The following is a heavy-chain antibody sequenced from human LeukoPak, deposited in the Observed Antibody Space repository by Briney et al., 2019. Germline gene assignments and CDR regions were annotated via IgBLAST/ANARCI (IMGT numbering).Heavy chain of an antibody. V-gene: IGHV3-11*01. J-gene: IGHJ4*02. CDR3: ARDGRLQPFDY. Sequence: GGSLRLSCAASGFTFTDYYMSWIRQAPGKGLEWISYISSSGSIIYYADSVKGRFTISRVNAKNSLYLQMNSLRAEDTAVYYCARDGRLQPFDYWGQGTLVTVSS. CDR2: ISSSGSII. D-gene: IGHD4-11*01. CDR1: GFTFTDYY.